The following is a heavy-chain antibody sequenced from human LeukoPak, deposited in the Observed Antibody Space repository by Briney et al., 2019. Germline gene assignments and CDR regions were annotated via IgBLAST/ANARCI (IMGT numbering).Heavy chain of an antibody. CDR2: IYPGDSDT. CDR3: ARLTDSSGYYPPRDAFDI. Sequence: GESLQISCKGSGSRFTSYWIGWVRQMPGKGLEWMGIIYPGDSDTRYSPSFQGQVTISADKSISTAYLQWSSLKASDTAMYYCARLTDSSGYYPPRDAFDIWGQGTMVTVSS. J-gene: IGHJ3*02. CDR1: GSRFTSYW. V-gene: IGHV5-51*01. D-gene: IGHD3-22*01.